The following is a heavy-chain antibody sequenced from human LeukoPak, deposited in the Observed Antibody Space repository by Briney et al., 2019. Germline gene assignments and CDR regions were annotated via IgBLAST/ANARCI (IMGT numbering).Heavy chain of an antibody. D-gene: IGHD7-27*01. CDR3: ARASDVGTIDY. V-gene: IGHV3-7*04. J-gene: IGHJ4*02. Sequence: GGSLRLSCAASGFTFGSYWMSWVRQAPGTGLEWVANINEDGSEKYHGDSVKGRFTISRDNAKNSLYLQMDSLTAADTAVYYCARASDVGTIDYWGQGTLVTVSS. CDR1: GFTFGSYW. CDR2: INEDGSEK.